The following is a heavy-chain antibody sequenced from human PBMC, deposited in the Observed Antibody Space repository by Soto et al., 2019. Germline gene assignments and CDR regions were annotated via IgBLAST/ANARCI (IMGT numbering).Heavy chain of an antibody. CDR1: GYTFTSYG. J-gene: IGHJ3*02. Sequence: ASVKVSCKASGYTFTSYGISWVRQAPGQGLEWMGWISAYNSNTNYAQKLQGRVTMTTDTSTSTAYMELRSLRSDDTAVYYCARVNPDHGVFDIWGKGTMVPVTS. V-gene: IGHV1-18*01. D-gene: IGHD2-8*01. CDR3: ARVNPDHGVFDI. CDR2: ISAYNSNT.